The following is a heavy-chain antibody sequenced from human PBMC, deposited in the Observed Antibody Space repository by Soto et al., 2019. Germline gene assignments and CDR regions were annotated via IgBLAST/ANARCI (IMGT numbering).Heavy chain of an antibody. Sequence: GGSLRLSCAVSGFICIRYDMSWGRQAPGKGLEWVSTILVGGSPHYEDSVKGRFTISRDTSKNTVYLQMNSLTAGDTAVYYCAKATATSGGAFEIYGQGAMVTVSS. CDR1: GFICIRYD. J-gene: IGHJ3*02. CDR3: AKATATSGGAFEI. CDR2: ILVGGSP. V-gene: IGHV3-23*01. D-gene: IGHD1-1*01.